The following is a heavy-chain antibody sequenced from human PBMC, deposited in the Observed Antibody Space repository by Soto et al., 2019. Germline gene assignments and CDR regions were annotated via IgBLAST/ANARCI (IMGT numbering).Heavy chain of an antibody. Sequence: LSLTCAVSGGSISSGGYSWSWIRQPPGKGLEWIGYIYHSGITYYNPSLKSRVTISVDRSKNQFSLKLSSVTAADTAVYYCARVGPYCSGGTCKVSWFDPWGQGTLVTVSS. J-gene: IGHJ5*02. CDR3: ARVGPYCSGGTCKVSWFDP. CDR1: GGSISSGGYS. CDR2: IYHSGIT. V-gene: IGHV4-30-2*01. D-gene: IGHD2-15*01.